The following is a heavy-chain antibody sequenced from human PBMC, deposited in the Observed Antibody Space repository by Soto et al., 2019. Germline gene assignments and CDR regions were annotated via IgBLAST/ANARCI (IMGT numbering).Heavy chain of an antibody. D-gene: IGHD2-15*01. Sequence: SQTLSLTCTVSGGSISSSSYYWGWIRQPPGKGLEWIGSIYYSGSTYYNPSLKSRVTISVDTSKNQFSLKLSSVTAADTAVYYCARNSVVVAWFDPWGQGTLVTVSS. V-gene: IGHV4-39*01. CDR3: ARNSVVVAWFDP. CDR1: GGSISSSSYY. CDR2: IYYSGST. J-gene: IGHJ5*02.